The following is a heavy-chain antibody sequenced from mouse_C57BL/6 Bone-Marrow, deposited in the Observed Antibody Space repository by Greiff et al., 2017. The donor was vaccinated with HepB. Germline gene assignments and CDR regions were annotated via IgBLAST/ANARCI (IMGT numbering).Heavy chain of an antibody. D-gene: IGHD1-1*01. CDR1: GYAFTNYL. CDR2: INPGSGGT. V-gene: IGHV1-54*01. CDR3: AREYDGRTYWYFDV. J-gene: IGHJ1*03. Sequence: QVQLKESGAELVRPGTSVKVSCKASGYAFTNYLIEWVKQRPGQGLEWIGVINPGSGGTNYNEKFKGKATLTADKSSSTAYMQLSSLTSEDSAVYFGAREYDGRTYWYFDVWGTGTTVTVSS.